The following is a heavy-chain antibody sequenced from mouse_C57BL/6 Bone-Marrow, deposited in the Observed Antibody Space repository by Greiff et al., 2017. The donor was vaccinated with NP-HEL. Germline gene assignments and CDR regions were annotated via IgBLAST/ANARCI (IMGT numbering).Heavy chain of an antibody. CDR3: ARRDYCGSSGYFDV. J-gene: IGHJ1*03. CDR1: GYTFTDYN. D-gene: IGHD1-1*01. V-gene: IGHV1-18*01. Sequence: EVQLQQSGPELVKPGASVKIPCKASGYTFTDYNMDWVKQSHGKSLEWIGDINHNNGGTIYNQKFKGKATLTVDKSSSTAYMELRRLTSEDTAVDYGARRDYCGSSGYFDVWGTGTTVTVSS. CDR2: INHNNGGT.